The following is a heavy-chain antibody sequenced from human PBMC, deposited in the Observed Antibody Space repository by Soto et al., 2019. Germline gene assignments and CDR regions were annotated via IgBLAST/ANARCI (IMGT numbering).Heavy chain of an antibody. D-gene: IGHD2-2*01. Sequence: ASVKVSCKASGGTFSSYAISWVRQAPGQGLGWMGGIIPIFGTANYAQKLQGRVTITADESTSTAYMELSSLRSDDTAVYYCARVVPGAEAWFGPWGQGTLVTVSS. CDR2: IIPIFGTA. CDR3: ARVVPGAEAWFGP. J-gene: IGHJ5*01. CDR1: GGTFSSYA. V-gene: IGHV1-69*13.